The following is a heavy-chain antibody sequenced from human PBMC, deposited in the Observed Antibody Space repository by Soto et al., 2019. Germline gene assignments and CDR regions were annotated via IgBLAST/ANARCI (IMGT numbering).Heavy chain of an antibody. J-gene: IGHJ4*02. CDR1: GFTFSSYS. Sequence: GGSLRLSCAASGFTFSSYSMNWVRQAPGKGLEWVSSISSSSSYIYYADSVKGRITISRDNAKNSLYLQMNSLRAEDTAVYYCAREKPIAARPFDYWGQGTLVTVSS. D-gene: IGHD6-6*01. V-gene: IGHV3-21*01. CDR3: AREKPIAARPFDY. CDR2: ISSSSSYI.